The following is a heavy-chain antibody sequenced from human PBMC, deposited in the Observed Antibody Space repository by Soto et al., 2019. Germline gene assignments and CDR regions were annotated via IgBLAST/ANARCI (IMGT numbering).Heavy chain of an antibody. D-gene: IGHD1-1*01. J-gene: IGHJ4*02. CDR2: VRGKGHSYAT. CDR1: GFTFSDSA. Sequence: GGSLRLSCAASGFTFSDSAMHWVRQASGKGLKWVGRVRGKGHSYATAYAASVEGRFTISRDDSKSTAYLQMNSLKTEDTAVYYCTTLRYTAGTQYFFDYWGQGILVNVAS. CDR3: TTLRYTAGTQYFFDY. V-gene: IGHV3-73*01.